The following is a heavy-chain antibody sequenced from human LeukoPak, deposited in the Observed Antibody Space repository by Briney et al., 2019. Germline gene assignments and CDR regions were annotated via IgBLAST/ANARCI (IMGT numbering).Heavy chain of an antibody. J-gene: IGHJ4*02. V-gene: IGHV4-38-2*01. D-gene: IGHD6-6*01. CDR3: ARVNSTSSFDY. CDR2: IYHSGST. Sequence: SETLSLTCAVPGYSISSGNYWGWIRQPPGKGLEWIGSIYHSGSTNYNPSLKSRVTILVDTSKNHFSLKLSSVTAPDTAVYYCARVNSTSSFDYWGQGTLVTVSS. CDR1: GYSISSGNY.